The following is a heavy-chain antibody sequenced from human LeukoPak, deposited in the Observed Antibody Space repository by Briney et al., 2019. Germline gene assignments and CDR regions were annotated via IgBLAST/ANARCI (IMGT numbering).Heavy chain of an antibody. CDR2: ISGSGGST. CDR1: GFTFSSYA. J-gene: IGHJ4*02. CDR3: AKDHSSGWYVLDY. D-gene: IGHD6-19*01. V-gene: IGHV3-23*01. Sequence: AGGSLRLSCAASGFTFSSYAMSWVRQAPGKGLEWVSAISGSGGSTYYADSVKGRFTISRDDSKSTLYLQMNSLRAEDTAVYYCAKDHSSGWYVLDYWGQGTLVTVSS.